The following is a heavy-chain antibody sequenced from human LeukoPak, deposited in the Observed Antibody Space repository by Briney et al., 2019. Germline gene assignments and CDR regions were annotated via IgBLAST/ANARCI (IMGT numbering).Heavy chain of an antibody. Sequence: GGSLRLSCAASGFTFSTSGMHWVRQAPGKGLEWVAFIRYDGSSKYFADSVKGRFTISRDNSKDTLYLQTNSLRAEDTAVYYCAKGLTFGFDYWGQGTLVTVSS. CDR1: GFTFSTSG. J-gene: IGHJ4*02. D-gene: IGHD3-16*01. CDR3: AKGLTFGFDY. V-gene: IGHV3-30*02. CDR2: IRYDGSSK.